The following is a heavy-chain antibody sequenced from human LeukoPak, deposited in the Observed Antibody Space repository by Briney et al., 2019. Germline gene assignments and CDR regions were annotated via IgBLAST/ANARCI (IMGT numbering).Heavy chain of an antibody. Sequence: GASVKVSCKASGYTFTTYHISWVRQAPGQGLEWMGWISTYNGNTNYAQKLQGRVTMTTDTSTSTAYMELRSLRSDDTAVYYCARASITYYYGSGSYESDYFDYWGQGTLVTVSS. CDR2: ISTYNGNT. D-gene: IGHD3-10*01. CDR3: ARASITYYYGSGSYESDYFDY. J-gene: IGHJ4*02. V-gene: IGHV1-18*01. CDR1: GYTFTTYH.